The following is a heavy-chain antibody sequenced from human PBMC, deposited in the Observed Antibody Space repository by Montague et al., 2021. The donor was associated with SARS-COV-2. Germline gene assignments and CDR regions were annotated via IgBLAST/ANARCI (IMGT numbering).Heavy chain of an antibody. CDR3: ARGSGYYNYVLDV. V-gene: IGHV4-59*01. CDR1: GGSFSNYF. CDR2: IYYSGST. Sequence: SETLSLTCTVSGGSFSNYFWSWIRQPPGRGLEWIGYIYYSGSTDYSPSLKSRVTISLDTSKNQFSLKVTSVTAADTAVYYCARGSGYYNYVLDVWGPGTTVTVSS. D-gene: IGHD3-3*01. J-gene: IGHJ6*02.